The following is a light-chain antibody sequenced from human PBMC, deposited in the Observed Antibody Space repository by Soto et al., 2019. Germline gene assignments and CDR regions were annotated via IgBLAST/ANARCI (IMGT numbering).Light chain of an antibody. CDR3: MQALQVPHT. CDR1: QNLLYSNGYNS. V-gene: IGKV2-28*01. CDR2: LGS. J-gene: IGKJ2*01. Sequence: DIVMTQSPLSLPVTPGEPASISCRSNQNLLYSNGYNSVDWYLQKQGQSPQLLIYLGSTRASGVPNRVSGSGSGTDFTLTISRVEAEDVGVYDCMQALQVPHTFGQGTKLEIK.